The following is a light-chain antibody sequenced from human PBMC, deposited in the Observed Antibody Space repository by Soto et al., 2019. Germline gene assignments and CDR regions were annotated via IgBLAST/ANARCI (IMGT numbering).Light chain of an antibody. CDR1: QSVGKY. Sequence: EIVMTQSPATLSLSPGERATLSCRASQSVGKYLVWYQQKPGQAPRLLIYDASNWATGIPARFSGSGSGTDFTLTISSLEPEDVAVYYCQQRGNRPPWTFGQGTKVDIK. J-gene: IGKJ1*01. V-gene: IGKV3-11*01. CDR3: QQRGNRPPWT. CDR2: DAS.